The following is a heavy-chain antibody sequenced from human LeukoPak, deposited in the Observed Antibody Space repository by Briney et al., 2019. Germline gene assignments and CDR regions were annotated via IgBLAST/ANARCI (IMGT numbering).Heavy chain of an antibody. CDR1: GGSISSYY. V-gene: IGHV4-59*01. D-gene: IGHD2-15*01. J-gene: IGHJ6*02. CDR3: ARESYSNYYYYGMDV. CDR2: IYYSGST. Sequence: SETLSLTCTVSGGSISSYYWSWLRQPPGKGLEWIGYIYYSGSTNYNPSLKSRVTISVDTSKNQFSLKLSSVTAADTAVYYCARESYSNYYYYGMDVWGQGTTVTVSS.